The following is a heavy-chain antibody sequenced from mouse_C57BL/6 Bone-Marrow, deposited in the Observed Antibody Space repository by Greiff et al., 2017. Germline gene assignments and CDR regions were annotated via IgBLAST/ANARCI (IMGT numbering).Heavy chain of an antibody. V-gene: IGHV7-3*01. J-gene: IGHJ3*01. CDR1: GFTFTDYY. CDR3: ARYDYDAWFAY. D-gene: IGHD2-4*01. CDR2: IRNKANGYTT. Sequence: EVKLLESGGGLVQPGGSLSLSCAASGFTFTDYYMSWVRQPPGKALEWLGFIRNKANGYTTEYSASVKGRFTIPTDNPKSILYLQMNSLRAEDSATYYCARYDYDAWFAYWGQGTLVTVSA.